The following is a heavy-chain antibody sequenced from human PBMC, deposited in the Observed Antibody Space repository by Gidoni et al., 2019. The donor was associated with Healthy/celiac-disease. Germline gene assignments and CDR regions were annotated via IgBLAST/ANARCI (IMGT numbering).Heavy chain of an antibody. CDR3: ARYYGDYVSGAFDI. J-gene: IGHJ3*02. Sequence: QVQLQESGPGLVKPSETLSLTCTVSGGSISSYYWSWIRQPPGKGLEWIGYIYYSGSTNYNPSLKSRVTISVDTSKNQFSLKLSSVTAADTAVYYCARYYGDYVSGAFDIWGQGKMVTVSS. V-gene: IGHV4-59*01. CDR2: IYYSGST. D-gene: IGHD4-17*01. CDR1: GGSISSYY.